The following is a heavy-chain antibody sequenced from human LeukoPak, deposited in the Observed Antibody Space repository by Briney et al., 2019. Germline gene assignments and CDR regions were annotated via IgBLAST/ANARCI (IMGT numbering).Heavy chain of an antibody. J-gene: IGHJ4*02. CDR1: GGSISSGGYS. CDR2: IYHSGST. V-gene: IGHV4-30-2*01. D-gene: IGHD6-19*01. CDR3: ARGAAVAGNFDY. Sequence: SETLSLTCAVSGGSISSGGYSWSWIRQPPVKGLEWIGYIYHSGSTYYNPSLKSRVTISVDRSKNQFSLKLSSVTAADTAVYYCARGAAVAGNFDYWGQGTLVTVSS.